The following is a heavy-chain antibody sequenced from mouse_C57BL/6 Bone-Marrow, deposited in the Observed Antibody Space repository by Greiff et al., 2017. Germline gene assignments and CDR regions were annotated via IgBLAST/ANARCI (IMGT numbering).Heavy chain of an antibody. CDR1: GYSITSGYY. CDR3: ARDGLLPLFAY. CDR2: ISYDGSN. V-gene: IGHV3-6*01. J-gene: IGHJ3*01. D-gene: IGHD2-3*01. Sequence: DVKLVESGPGLVKPSQSLSLTCSVTGYSITSGYYWNWIRQFPGNKLEWMGYISYDGSNNYNPSLKNRISITRDTSKNQFFLKLNSVTTEDTATYYCARDGLLPLFAYWGQGTLVTVSA.